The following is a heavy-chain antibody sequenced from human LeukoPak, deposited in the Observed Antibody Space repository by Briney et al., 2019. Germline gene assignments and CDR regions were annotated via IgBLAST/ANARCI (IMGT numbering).Heavy chain of an antibody. J-gene: IGHJ6*03. CDR3: ARGPPVVPAAMMVKRKPYYYYYMDV. CDR2: ISSSGSTI. V-gene: IGHV3-11*01. CDR1: GFTFSDYY. Sequence: PGGSLRLSCAASGFTFSDYYMSWIRQAPGKGLEWVSYISSSGSTIYYADSVKGRFTISRDNAKNSLYLQMNSLRAEDTAVYYCARGPPVVPAAMMVKRKPYYYYYMDVWGKGTTVTISS. D-gene: IGHD2-2*01.